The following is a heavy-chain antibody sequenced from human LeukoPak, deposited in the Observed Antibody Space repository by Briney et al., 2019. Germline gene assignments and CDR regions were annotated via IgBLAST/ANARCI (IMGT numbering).Heavy chain of an antibody. V-gene: IGHV4-59*08. D-gene: IGHD6-13*01. J-gene: IGHJ4*02. CDR3: ASTYSSSWYGPPGY. CDR2: IFYSGGT. CDR1: GDSISSYY. Sequence: SETLSLTCTVSGDSISSYYWSWIRQPPGKGLEWIGYIFYSGGTNCNPSLKSRVSISVDTSKNQFSLKLSSVTAADTAVYYCASTYSSSWYGPPGYWGQGTLVTVSS.